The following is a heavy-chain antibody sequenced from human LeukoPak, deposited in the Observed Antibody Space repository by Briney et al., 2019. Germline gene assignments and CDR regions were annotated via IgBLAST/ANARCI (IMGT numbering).Heavy chain of an antibody. V-gene: IGHV4-59*08. CDR3: ARQVAGAFDI. D-gene: IGHD5-12*01. J-gene: IGHJ3*02. CDR2: IYYSGST. Sequence: SETLSLTCAVYGGSFSGYYWSWIRQPPGKGLEWIGYIYYSGSTNYNPSLKSRVTISVDTSKNQFSLKLSSVTAADTAVYYCARQVAGAFDIWGQGTMVTVSS. CDR1: GGSFSGYY.